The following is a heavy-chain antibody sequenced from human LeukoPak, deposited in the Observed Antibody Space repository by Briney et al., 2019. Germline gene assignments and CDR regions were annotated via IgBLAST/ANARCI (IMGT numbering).Heavy chain of an antibody. CDR1: GFIFSSHG. CDR2: ISPSGDAT. Sequence: SGGSLRLSCAASGFIFSSHGMNWVRQAPGKGLEWVSGISPSGDATFYADSVKGRFSISRDNSKNTLYLQMNSLRAEDTAVYYCARDRYYVPDYWGQGTLVTVSS. CDR3: ARDRYYVPDY. V-gene: IGHV3-23*01. D-gene: IGHD3-10*02. J-gene: IGHJ4*02.